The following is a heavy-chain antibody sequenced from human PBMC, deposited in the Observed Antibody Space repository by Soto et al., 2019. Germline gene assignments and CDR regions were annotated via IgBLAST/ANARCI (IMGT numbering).Heavy chain of an antibody. CDR1: GGSISSGGYS. V-gene: IGHV4-30-2*01. D-gene: IGHD6-13*01. CDR3: ARGFAAAGDVIDY. J-gene: IGHJ4*02. CDR2: IYHSGST. Sequence: SETLSLTCAVSGGSISSGGYSWSWIRQPPGKGLEWIGYIYHSGSTYYNPSLKSRVTISVDRSKNQFSLKLSSVTAADTAVYYCARGFAAAGDVIDYWGQGTLVTVSS.